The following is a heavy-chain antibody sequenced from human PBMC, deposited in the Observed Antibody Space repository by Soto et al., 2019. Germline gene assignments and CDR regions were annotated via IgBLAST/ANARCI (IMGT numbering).Heavy chain of an antibody. CDR1: GFTYSSYA. D-gene: IGHD1-1*01. CDR3: AKELERRLDY. J-gene: IGHJ4*02. V-gene: IGHV3-30-3*01. CDR2: ISYGGGNK. Sequence: QVQLVESGGGVVQPGRSLRLSCAASGFTYSSYAMHWVRQAPGKGLEWVAVISYGGGNKYYADSVKGRFTISRDNSKNTLYLQMNSLRAEDTAVYYCAKELERRLDYWGQGTLVTVSS.